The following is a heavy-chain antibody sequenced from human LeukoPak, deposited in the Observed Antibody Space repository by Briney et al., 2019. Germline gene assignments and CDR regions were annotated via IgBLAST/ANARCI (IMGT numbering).Heavy chain of an antibody. J-gene: IGHJ4*02. CDR2: IYSSGTT. CDR3: ARDGYTASYYSLDY. V-gene: IGHV4-4*07. Sequence: SETLSLTCTVSGGSIRGYYWSWIRQPAGKGLESIGRIYSSGTTNYNPSLKSRVTMSVDMSTNQFSLRLSSVTAADTAIHYCARDGYTASYYSLDYWGQGILVTVSS. D-gene: IGHD1-26*01. CDR1: GGSIRGYY.